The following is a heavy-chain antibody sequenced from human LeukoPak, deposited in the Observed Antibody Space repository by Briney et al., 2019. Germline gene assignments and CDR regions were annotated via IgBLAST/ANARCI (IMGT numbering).Heavy chain of an antibody. CDR1: GGTFSSYA. D-gene: IGHD3-10*01. J-gene: IGHJ4*02. CDR2: IIPIFGTA. Sequence: SVKVSCKASGGTFSSYAISWVRQAPGRGLEWMGGIIPIFGTANYAQKFQGRVTITADESTSTAYMELSSLRSEDTAVYYCAGHYGSGSYCNLYYFDYWGQGTLVTVSS. CDR3: AGHYGSGSYCNLYYFDY. V-gene: IGHV1-69*13.